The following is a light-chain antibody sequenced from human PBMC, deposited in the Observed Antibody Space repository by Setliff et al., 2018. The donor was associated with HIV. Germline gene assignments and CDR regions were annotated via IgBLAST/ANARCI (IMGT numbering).Light chain of an antibody. CDR3: QQYNIDWPT. V-gene: IGKV1-5*03. CDR1: QSVSSW. CDR2: KAS. Sequence: DIQMTQSPSTLSASVGDRVTITCRASQSVSSWLAWYQQKPGKAPKLLIYKASTLQSGVPSRFSGSGSGTEFTLTISSLHPDDFATYYCQQYNIDWPTFGQGTKVDIK. J-gene: IGKJ1*01.